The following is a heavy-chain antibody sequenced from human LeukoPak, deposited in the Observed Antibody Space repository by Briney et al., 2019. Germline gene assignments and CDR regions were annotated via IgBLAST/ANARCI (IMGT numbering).Heavy chain of an antibody. D-gene: IGHD5-12*01. V-gene: IGHV3-21*01. CDR1: GFTFSSYA. J-gene: IGHJ4*02. Sequence: GGSLRLSCAASGFTFSSYAMSWVRQAPGKGLEWVSSISSSSSYIYYADSVKGRFTISRDNAKNSLYLQMNSLRAEDTAVYYCARSYSGYSFDYWGQGTLVTVSS. CDR2: ISSSSSYI. CDR3: ARSYSGYSFDY.